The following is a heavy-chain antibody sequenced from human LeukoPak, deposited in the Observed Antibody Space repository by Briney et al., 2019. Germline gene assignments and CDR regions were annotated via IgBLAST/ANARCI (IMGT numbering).Heavy chain of an antibody. J-gene: IGHJ4*02. Sequence: GGSLRLSCAASGFTFNTYTMNWVRQAPGRGLEWVSSISSSSSYIYYADSVKGRFTISRDNAKNSLYLQMNSLRAEDTAVYYCARDRSDYGRDYWGQGTLVTVSS. CDR3: ARDRSDYGRDY. V-gene: IGHV3-21*01. CDR1: GFTFNTYT. CDR2: ISSSSSYI. D-gene: IGHD1-26*01.